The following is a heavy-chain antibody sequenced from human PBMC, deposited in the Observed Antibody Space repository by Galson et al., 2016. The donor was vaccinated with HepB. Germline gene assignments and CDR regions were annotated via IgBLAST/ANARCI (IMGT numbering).Heavy chain of an antibody. CDR1: GGSISSSNW. J-gene: IGHJ4*02. Sequence: SETLSLTCTVSGGSISSSNWWSWVRQTPGKGLEWIGEIHHTGNTNYHPSLKSRVTLSVDESKNQFSLKLTSATAADTAVYYCATSAVWGGFWGQGTLVTVPS. D-gene: IGHD7-27*01. CDR3: ATSAVWGGF. V-gene: IGHV4-4*02. CDR2: IHHTGNT.